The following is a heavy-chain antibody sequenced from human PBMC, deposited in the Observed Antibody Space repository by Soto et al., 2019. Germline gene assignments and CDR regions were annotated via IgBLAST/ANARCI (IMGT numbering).Heavy chain of an antibody. CDR2: ISGSGGST. CDR1: GFTFSSYA. CDR3: AKAYPVGAVAGTLLEPFDY. D-gene: IGHD6-19*01. Sequence: EVQLLESGGGLVQPGGSLRLSCAASGFTFSSYAMSWVRQAPGKGLEWVSAISGSGGSTYYADSVKGRFTISRDNSKNTLYLQMNSLRAEDTAVYYCAKAYPVGAVAGTLLEPFDYWGQGTLVTVSS. J-gene: IGHJ4*02. V-gene: IGHV3-23*01.